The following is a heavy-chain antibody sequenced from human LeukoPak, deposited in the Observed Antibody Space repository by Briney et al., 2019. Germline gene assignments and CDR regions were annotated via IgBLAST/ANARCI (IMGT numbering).Heavy chain of an antibody. D-gene: IGHD2-2*01. Sequence: GGSLRLSCAASGFTFSSYGMHWVRQAPGKGLEWVAVIWYDGSNKYYADSVKGRFTISRDNSKNTLYLQMNSLRAEDTAVYYCARELFGYCSSTSCPGDYWGQGTLVTVSS. CDR2: IWYDGSNK. CDR3: ARELFGYCSSTSCPGDY. V-gene: IGHV3-33*08. J-gene: IGHJ4*02. CDR1: GFTFSSYG.